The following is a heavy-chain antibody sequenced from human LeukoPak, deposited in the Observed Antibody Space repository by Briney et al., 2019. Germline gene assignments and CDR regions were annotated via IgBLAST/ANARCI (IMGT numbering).Heavy chain of an antibody. D-gene: IGHD6-13*01. CDR1: GGSIRSSYYY. CDR2: IYYSGST. Sequence: PSETLSLTCTVSGGSIRSSYYYWGWIRQPPGKGLEWTGSIYYSGSTYYNPSLQSRVTISVDASKNHFSLKLRSVTAADTAVYYCARHVFHSSTWYGPIDYWGQGTLVTVSS. J-gene: IGHJ4*02. CDR3: ARHVFHSSTWYGPIDY. V-gene: IGHV4-39*01.